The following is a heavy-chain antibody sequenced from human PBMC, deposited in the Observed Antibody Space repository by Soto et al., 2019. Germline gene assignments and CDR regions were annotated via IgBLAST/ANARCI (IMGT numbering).Heavy chain of an antibody. D-gene: IGHD6-19*01. CDR3: ARVAVAGTFTFDI. J-gene: IGHJ3*02. CDR2: IIPIFGTA. Sequence: SVKVSCKASGYIFSANYIHWVRQAPGQGLEWMGGIIPIFGTANYAQKFQGRVTITADKSTSTAYMELSSLRSEDTAVYYCARVAVAGTFTFDICGQGTMVTVSS. V-gene: IGHV1-69*06. CDR1: GYIFSANY.